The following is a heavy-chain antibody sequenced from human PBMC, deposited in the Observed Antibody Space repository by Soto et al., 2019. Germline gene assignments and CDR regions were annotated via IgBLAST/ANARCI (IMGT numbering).Heavy chain of an antibody. CDR2: IYYSGST. V-gene: IGHV4-31*03. Sequence: SETLSLTCTVSGGSISSGGYYWSWIRQHPGKGLEWIGYIYYSGSTYYNPSLKSRVTISVDTSKNQFSLKLSSVTDADTAVYYCARYVHLGELSFDYWGRGTLVTVSS. CDR1: GGSISSGGYY. D-gene: IGHD3-16*02. CDR3: ARYVHLGELSFDY. J-gene: IGHJ4*02.